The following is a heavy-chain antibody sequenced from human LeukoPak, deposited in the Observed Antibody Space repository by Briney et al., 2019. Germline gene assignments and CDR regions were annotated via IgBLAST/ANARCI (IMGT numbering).Heavy chain of an antibody. J-gene: IGHJ6*03. CDR3: ARAGTPASIVVVPAAPKYYYYYYYMDV. CDR1: GGSISSYY. D-gene: IGHD2-2*01. V-gene: IGHV4-4*07. Sequence: SETLSLTCTVSGGSISSYYWSWIRQPAGKGLEWIGRIYTSGSTNYNPSLKSRVTMSVDTSKNQFSLKLSSVTAADTAVYYCARAGTPASIVVVPAAPKYYYYYYYMDVWGKGTTVTVSS. CDR2: IYTSGST.